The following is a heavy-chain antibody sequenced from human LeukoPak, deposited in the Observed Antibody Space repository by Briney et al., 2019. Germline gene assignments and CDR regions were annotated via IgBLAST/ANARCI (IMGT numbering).Heavy chain of an antibody. Sequence: SETPSLTCTVSGGSISIYYWSWIRQPPEKGLEWIGYIYYSGSTNYNPSLKSRVTISVDTSKNQFSLKLSSVTAADTAVYYCARRRLYYFDYWGQGTLVTVSS. V-gene: IGHV4-59*08. CDR2: IYYSGST. CDR3: ARRRLYYFDY. D-gene: IGHD3-16*01. J-gene: IGHJ4*02. CDR1: GGSISIYY.